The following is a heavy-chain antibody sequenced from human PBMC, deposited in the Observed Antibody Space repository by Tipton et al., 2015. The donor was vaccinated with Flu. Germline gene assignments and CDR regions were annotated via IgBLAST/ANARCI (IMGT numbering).Heavy chain of an antibody. CDR2: IYSGGTT. CDR3: ARDETL. CDR1: GFTVSSNY. Sequence: LSLTCAASGFTVSSNYMSWVRQAPGKGLEWVSLIYSGGTTYYADSVKGRFTISRDNPKNTLYLQMNSLRAEDTAMYYCARDETLWGQGTLVTVSS. V-gene: IGHV3-53*01. J-gene: IGHJ4*02.